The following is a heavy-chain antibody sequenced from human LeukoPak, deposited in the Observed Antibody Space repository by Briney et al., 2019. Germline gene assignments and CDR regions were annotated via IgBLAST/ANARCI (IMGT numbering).Heavy chain of an antibody. CDR2: ISSSGSTI. D-gene: IGHD1-26*01. CDR3: ARSTSGSYFPFDY. J-gene: IGHJ4*02. V-gene: IGHV3-48*03. Sequence: RTGGSLRLSCAASGFTFSSYEMNWVRQAPGKGLEWVSYISSSGSTIYYADSVKGRFTISRDNAKNSLYLQMNSLRAEDTAVYYCARSTSGSYFPFDYWGQGTLVTVSS. CDR1: GFTFSSYE.